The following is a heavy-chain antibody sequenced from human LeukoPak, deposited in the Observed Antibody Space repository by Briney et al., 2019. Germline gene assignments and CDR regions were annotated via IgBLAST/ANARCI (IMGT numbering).Heavy chain of an antibody. Sequence: PGGSLRLSCAASGFTFSSYEMNWVRQAPGKGLEWVSYMSSSGSTIYYADSVKGRFTISRDNAKNSLYLQMNSLRAEDTAVYYCARSSDYYDSSGYQPINFDYWGQGTLVTVSS. CDR3: ARSSDYYDSSGYQPINFDY. CDR1: GFTFSSYE. J-gene: IGHJ4*02. V-gene: IGHV3-48*03. D-gene: IGHD3-22*01. CDR2: MSSSGSTI.